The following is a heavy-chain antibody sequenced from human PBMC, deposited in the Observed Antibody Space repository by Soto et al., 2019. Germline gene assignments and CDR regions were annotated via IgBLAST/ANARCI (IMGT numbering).Heavy chain of an antibody. CDR3: ARSLGSGYYYYYYGMDV. V-gene: IGHV1-69*13. D-gene: IGHD3-22*01. Sequence: WASVKVSCKASGGTFSSYAISWVRQAPGQGLEWMGGIIPIFGTANYAQKFQGRVTITADESTSTAYMELSSLRSEDTAVYYCARSLGSGYYYYYYGMDVWGQGTTVTVSS. CDR1: GGTFSSYA. J-gene: IGHJ6*02. CDR2: IIPIFGTA.